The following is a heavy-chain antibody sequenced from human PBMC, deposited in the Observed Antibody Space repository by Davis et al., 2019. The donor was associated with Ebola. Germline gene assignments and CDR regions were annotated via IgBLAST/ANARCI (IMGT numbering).Heavy chain of an antibody. D-gene: IGHD2-15*01. CDR1: GGSLCGHY. J-gene: IGHJ4*02. V-gene: IGHV4-34*01. Sequence: SETLSLTCAVYGGSLCGHYWSWFRQPPGKGLEWIGEINHSGTTNYDPSLKSRVTISVDTSKNQFSLKLSSVTAADTAVYYCARGSPVVVVAAMLRGAPDYWGQGTLVTVSS. CDR3: ARGSPVVVVAAMLRGAPDY. CDR2: INHSGTT.